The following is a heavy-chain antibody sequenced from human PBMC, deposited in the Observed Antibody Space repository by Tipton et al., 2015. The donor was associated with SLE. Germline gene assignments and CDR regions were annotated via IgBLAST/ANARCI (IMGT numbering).Heavy chain of an antibody. J-gene: IGHJ6*02. D-gene: IGHD3-16*01. CDR3: ARAPEGDLLGGMDV. V-gene: IGHV4-59*11. Sequence: TLSLTCTVSGDTISDHYWSWIRQPPGKGLEWIGYISYSGSTNYSPPLKSRVTISLDTSKTQFSLKLRSVTAADTAIYYCARAPEGDLLGGMDVWGQGTPVTVSS. CDR2: ISYSGST. CDR1: GDTISDHY.